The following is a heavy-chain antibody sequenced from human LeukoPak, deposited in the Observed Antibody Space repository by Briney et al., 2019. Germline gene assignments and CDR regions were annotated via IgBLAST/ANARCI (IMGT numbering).Heavy chain of an antibody. CDR1: GGSISSSTTY. D-gene: IGHD3-16*01. V-gene: IGHV4-39*01. CDR2: IFYSGRT. CDR3: ARQGTYYDKIYYFDY. Sequence: SETLSLTCTVSGGSISSSTTYWGWIRQPPGKGLEWIASIFYSGRTWNNPSLKSRVTISVDTTKNQFSLKVSAVTAADTAVYYCARQGTYYDKIYYFDYWGQGTLVTVSS. J-gene: IGHJ4*02.